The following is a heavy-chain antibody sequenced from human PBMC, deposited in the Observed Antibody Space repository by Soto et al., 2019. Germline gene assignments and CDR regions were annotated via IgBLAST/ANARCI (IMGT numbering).Heavy chain of an antibody. Sequence: PGGSLRLSCAASGFTFSSYAMSWVRQAPGKGLEWVSAISGSDDSTYYAGSVKGRFTISRDNSKNTLSLQMSTLRAEDTAVYYCARVSLWNRHDYWGQGTLVTVSS. V-gene: IGHV3-23*01. CDR2: ISGSDDST. CDR3: ARVSLWNRHDY. J-gene: IGHJ4*02. D-gene: IGHD1-1*01. CDR1: GFTFSSYA.